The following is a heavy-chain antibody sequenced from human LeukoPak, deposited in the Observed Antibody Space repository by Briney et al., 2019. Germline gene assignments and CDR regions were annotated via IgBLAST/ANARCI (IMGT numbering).Heavy chain of an antibody. CDR2: ISGSGRST. J-gene: IGHJ4*02. Sequence: GGSLRLSCAASGFTFNNYAMSWVRQAPGKGLEWVSAISGSGRSTYYADPVKGRFTISRDNSKTTLYLQMNSLRAEDTAVYYCARRRYGANFWYFDYWGQGTLVTVSS. V-gene: IGHV3-23*01. CDR3: ARRRYGANFWYFDY. CDR1: GFTFNNYA. D-gene: IGHD3-3*01.